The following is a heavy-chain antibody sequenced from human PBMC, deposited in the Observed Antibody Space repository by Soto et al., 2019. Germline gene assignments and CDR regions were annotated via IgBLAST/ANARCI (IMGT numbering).Heavy chain of an antibody. D-gene: IGHD1-1*01. CDR2: INPSGGST. Sequence: ASVKVSCKASGYTFTSYYMHGVRQAPGQGLEWMEIINPSGGSTSYAQKFQGRVTMTRDTSTSTVYMELSSLRSEDTAVYYCARDYTTGKTAFGYCAQGILISFSS. J-gene: IGHJ4*02. CDR3: ARDYTTGKTAFGY. CDR1: GYTFTSYY. V-gene: IGHV1-46*01.